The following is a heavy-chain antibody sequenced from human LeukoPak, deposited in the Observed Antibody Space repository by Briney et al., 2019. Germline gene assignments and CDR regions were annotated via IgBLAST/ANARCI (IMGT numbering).Heavy chain of an antibody. J-gene: IGHJ6*03. CDR1: GYSFTSYW. V-gene: IGHV5-51*01. CDR3: ARRARGSSSASIGYYYMDV. D-gene: IGHD6-6*01. CDR2: IYPGDSDT. Sequence: GESLKISCKGSGYSFTSYWIGWVRQMPGKGLEWMGIIYPGDSDTRYSPSFQGQVTMSADKSISTAYLQWSSLKASDTAMYYCARRARGSSSASIGYYYMDVWGKGTTVTVSS.